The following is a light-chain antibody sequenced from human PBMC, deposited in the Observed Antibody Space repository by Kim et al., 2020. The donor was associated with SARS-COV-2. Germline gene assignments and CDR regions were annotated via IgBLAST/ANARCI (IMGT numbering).Light chain of an antibody. CDR3: NSRGSNDNVL. J-gene: IGLJ2*01. CDR2: GKN. V-gene: IGLV3-19*01. CDR1: SLRSYY. Sequence: SSELTKDPAVSVALGQTVRITCQGDSLRSYYATWYQQKPGQAPIVVIYGKNNRPSGIPDRFSGSSSGDTASLTITGTQAGDEADYYCNSRGSNDNVLFGG.